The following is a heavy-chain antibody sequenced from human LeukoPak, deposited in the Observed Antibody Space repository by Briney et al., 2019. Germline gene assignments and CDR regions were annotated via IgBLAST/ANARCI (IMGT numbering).Heavy chain of an antibody. V-gene: IGHV3-48*03. J-gene: IGHJ4*02. CDR3: ARDGYNRYPFDY. CDR1: GFTFSSYE. Sequence: GGSLRLSCAASGFTFSSYEMNWVRQAPGKGLEWVSYISSSGSTIYYADSVKGRFTISRDNAKNSLYLQMNCLRAEDTAVYYCARDGYNRYPFDYWGQGTLVTVSS. D-gene: IGHD5-24*01. CDR2: ISSSGSTI.